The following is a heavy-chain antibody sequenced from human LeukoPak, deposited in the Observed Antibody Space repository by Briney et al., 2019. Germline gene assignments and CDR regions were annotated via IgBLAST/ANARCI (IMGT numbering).Heavy chain of an antibody. Sequence: NASETLSLTCTVSGGSISSSSYYWGWIRQPPGKGLEWIGSIYYSGSTYYNPSLKSRVSISVDTSKNQFSLKLSSVTAADTAVYYCASSLVYYGMDVWGQGTTVTVSS. CDR2: IYYSGST. J-gene: IGHJ6*02. CDR3: ASSLVYYGMDV. CDR1: GGSISSSSYY. V-gene: IGHV4-39*07.